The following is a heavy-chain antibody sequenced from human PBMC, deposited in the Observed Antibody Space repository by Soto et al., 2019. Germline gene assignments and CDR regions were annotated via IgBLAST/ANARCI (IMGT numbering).Heavy chain of an antibody. V-gene: IGHV3-30-3*01. Sequence: QVHLVESGGGVVQPGRSLRLSCAASAFTFTTYPIHWVRQAPGKGLEWVAVISYDGNNKYYADSVKGRFTISRDNSKNTLFLQMNSLRAEDTAVYYCARGLYDFWSGTLDSWGQGTLVAVSS. J-gene: IGHJ4*02. CDR1: AFTFTTYP. CDR3: ARGLYDFWSGTLDS. CDR2: ISYDGNNK. D-gene: IGHD3-3*01.